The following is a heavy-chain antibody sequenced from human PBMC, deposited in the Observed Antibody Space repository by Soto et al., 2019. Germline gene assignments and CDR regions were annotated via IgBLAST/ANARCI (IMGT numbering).Heavy chain of an antibody. CDR3: AKSPPGYSSSWYDY. J-gene: IGHJ4*02. V-gene: IGHV3-23*01. CDR2: ISGSGGST. Sequence: GGSLSLSCAASGFTFSSYAMSWVRQAPGKGLEWVSAISGSGGSTYYADSVKGRFTISRDNSKNTLYLQMNSLRAEDTAVYYCAKSPPGYSSSWYDYWGQGTLVTVSS. CDR1: GFTFSSYA. D-gene: IGHD6-13*01.